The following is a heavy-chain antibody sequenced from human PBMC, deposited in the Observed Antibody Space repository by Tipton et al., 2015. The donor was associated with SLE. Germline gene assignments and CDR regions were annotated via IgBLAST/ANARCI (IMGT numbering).Heavy chain of an antibody. CDR3: ARRFPTHGDVFDL. V-gene: IGHV4-59*07. D-gene: IGHD3-16*01. CDR1: GDSITSYY. Sequence: TLSLTCTVSGDSITSYYWNWIRQPPGKGLEWIGYIYYNGHTNYSPSLKSRVTLSVDTSKNQFSLTLSSVTAADTAVYYCARRFPTHGDVFDLWGQGTMVTVSS. J-gene: IGHJ3*01. CDR2: IYYNGHT.